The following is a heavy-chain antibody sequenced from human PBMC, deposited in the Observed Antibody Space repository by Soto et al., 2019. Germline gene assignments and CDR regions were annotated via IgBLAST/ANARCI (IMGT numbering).Heavy chain of an antibody. D-gene: IGHD6-19*01. CDR2: IGTAGDT. CDR3: ARDRRYSSGSRDAFDI. J-gene: IGHJ3*02. Sequence: GGSLRLSCAASGFTFSSYDMHWVRQAPGKGLEWVSAIGTAGDTYYPGSVKGRFTSSRGNAKNSLYLQMNSLRAGDTAVYYCARDRRYSSGSRDAFDIWGQGTMVTVSS. CDR1: GFTFSSYD. V-gene: IGHV3-13*01.